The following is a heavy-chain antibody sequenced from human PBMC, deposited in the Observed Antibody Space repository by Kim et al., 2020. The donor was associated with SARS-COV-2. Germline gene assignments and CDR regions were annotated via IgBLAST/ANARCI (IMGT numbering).Heavy chain of an antibody. J-gene: IGHJ6*02. Sequence: GGSLRLSCAASGFTFSSYAMSWVRQAPGKGLEWVSAISGSGGGTYYADSVKGRFTISRDNSKNTLYLQMNSLRADDTAVYFCAKSEGLYYYYGMDVWGQGTTVTVSS. CDR2: ISGSGGGT. CDR1: GFTFSSYA. V-gene: IGHV3-23*01. CDR3: AKSEGLYYYYGMDV.